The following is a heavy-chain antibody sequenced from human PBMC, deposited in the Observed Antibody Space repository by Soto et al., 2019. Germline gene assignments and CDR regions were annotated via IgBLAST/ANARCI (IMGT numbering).Heavy chain of an antibody. D-gene: IGHD3-3*01. CDR2: INHSGST. V-gene: IGHV4-34*01. J-gene: IGHJ4*02. Sequence: PSETLSLTCAVYGGSFSGYYWSWIRQPPGKGLEWIGEINHSGSTNYNPSLKSRVTISVDTSKNQFSLKLSSVTAADTAVYYCARGYDFWSGYHKAPYYFDYWGQGTLVTVS. CDR3: ARGYDFWSGYHKAPYYFDY. CDR1: GGSFSGYY.